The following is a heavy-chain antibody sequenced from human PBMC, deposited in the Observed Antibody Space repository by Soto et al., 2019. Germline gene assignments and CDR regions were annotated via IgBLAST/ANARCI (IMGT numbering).Heavy chain of an antibody. Sequence: GGSLRLSCVASGLTFGSRAMTWVRQAPGEGLQWVSTITDTGGDAKYADSVRGRFVISRDNSKKTLYLQMTSLTAEDSAMYYCARGSTDSYPGSRIFDFWGRGTLVTVTS. CDR2: ITDTGGDA. J-gene: IGHJ4*02. D-gene: IGHD3-10*01. V-gene: IGHV3-23*01. CDR1: GLTFGSRA. CDR3: ARGSTDSYPGSRIFDF.